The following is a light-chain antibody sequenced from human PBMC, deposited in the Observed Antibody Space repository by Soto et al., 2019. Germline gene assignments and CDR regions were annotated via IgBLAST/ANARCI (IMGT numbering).Light chain of an antibody. CDR1: QSISSW. CDR2: KAA. V-gene: IGKV1-5*03. J-gene: IGKJ1*01. Sequence: DIPMTQSPSTLSASVGDRVTITCRASQSISSWLAWYQQKPGKAPKLLIYKAASLESGVPSRFSGSGSGTEFTLTISILQPDDFATYYCQQYNYYSRTFGQGTKVEIK. CDR3: QQYNYYSRT.